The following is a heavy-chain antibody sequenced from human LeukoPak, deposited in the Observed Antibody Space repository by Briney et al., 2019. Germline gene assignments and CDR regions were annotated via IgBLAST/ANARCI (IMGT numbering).Heavy chain of an antibody. CDR3: ARERLGSSWYKWFDP. CDR2: INHSGST. J-gene: IGHJ5*02. CDR1: GGSFSGYY. V-gene: IGHV4-34*01. D-gene: IGHD6-13*01. Sequence: KPSETLSLTCAVYGGSFSGYYWSWIRQPPGKGLEWIGEINHSGSTNYNPSLKSRVTISVDTSKNQFSLKLSSVTAADTAVYYCARERLGSSWYKWFDPWGQGSLVIVSS.